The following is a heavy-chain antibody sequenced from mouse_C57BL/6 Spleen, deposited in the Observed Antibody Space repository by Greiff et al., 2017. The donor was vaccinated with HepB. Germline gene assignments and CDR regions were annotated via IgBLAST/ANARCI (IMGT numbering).Heavy chain of an antibody. J-gene: IGHJ2*01. CDR3: ARRGYYGNFDY. Sequence: EVKLMESGGDLVKPGGSLKLSCAASGFTFSSYGMSWVRQTPDKRLEWVATISSGGSYTYYPDSVKGRFTISRDNAKNTLYLQMSSLKSEDTAMYYCARRGYYGNFDYWGQGTTLTVSS. D-gene: IGHD1-1*01. CDR2: ISSGGSYT. CDR1: GFTFSSYG. V-gene: IGHV5-6*02.